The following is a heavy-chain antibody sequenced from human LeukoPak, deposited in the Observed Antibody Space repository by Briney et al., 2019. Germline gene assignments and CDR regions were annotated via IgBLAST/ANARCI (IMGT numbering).Heavy chain of an antibody. Sequence: PGGSLRLSCAASGFTVSSNYMSWVRQAPGKGLEWVSVIYSGGSTYYADSVKGRFTISRDNSKNTLYLQMNSLRAEDTAVYCCARDVSPDSSGYYPYWGQGTLVTVSS. V-gene: IGHV3-53*01. CDR2: IYSGGST. J-gene: IGHJ4*02. CDR1: GFTVSSNY. D-gene: IGHD3-22*01. CDR3: ARDVSPDSSGYYPY.